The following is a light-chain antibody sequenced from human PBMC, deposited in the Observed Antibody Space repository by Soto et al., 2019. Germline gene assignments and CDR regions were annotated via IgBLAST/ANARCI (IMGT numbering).Light chain of an antibody. J-gene: IGKJ1*01. CDR1: QSVSGF. Sequence: EIVLTQSPATLSLSPGERATLSCRASQSVSGFSAWFQQKPGQAPRLLIYDASKRATGIPARFSGSGFGTDYTLTIISLEPEAFAVYYCQQRSEWRTFGQGTKVDIK. V-gene: IGKV3-11*01. CDR2: DAS. CDR3: QQRSEWRT.